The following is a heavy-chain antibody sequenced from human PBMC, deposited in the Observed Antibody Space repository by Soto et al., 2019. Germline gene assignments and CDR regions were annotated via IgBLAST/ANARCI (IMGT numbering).Heavy chain of an antibody. V-gene: IGHV4-4*02. CDR1: GGSISSSNW. CDR3: ARVRIAVAGGRWFDP. CDR2: IYHSGST. Sequence: SETLSLTCAVSGGSISSSNWWNWVRQPPGKGLEWIGEIYHSGSTNCNPSLKSRVTISVDKSKNQFSLKLSSVTAADTAVYYCARVRIAVAGGRWFDPWGQGTPVTVSS. D-gene: IGHD6-19*01. J-gene: IGHJ5*02.